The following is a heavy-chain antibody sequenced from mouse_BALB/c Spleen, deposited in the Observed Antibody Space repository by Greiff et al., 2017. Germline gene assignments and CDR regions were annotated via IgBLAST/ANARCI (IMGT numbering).Heavy chain of an antibody. J-gene: IGHJ1*01. Sequence: EVKLMESGGGLVKPGGSLKLSCAASGFTFSSYAMSWVRQTPEKRLEWVASISSGGSTYYPDSVKGRFTISRDNARNILYLQMSSLRSEDTAMYYCARVGTTAWYFDVWGAGTTVTVSS. CDR1: GFTFSSYA. CDR2: ISSGGST. CDR3: ARVGTTAWYFDV. V-gene: IGHV5-6-5*01. D-gene: IGHD1-2*01.